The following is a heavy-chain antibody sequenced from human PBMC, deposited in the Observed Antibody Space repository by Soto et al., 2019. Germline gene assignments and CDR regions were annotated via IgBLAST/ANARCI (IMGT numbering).Heavy chain of an antibody. D-gene: IGHD3-22*01. CDR3: ARDRNYYDSSGSPRGPFDY. CDR1: GCTFSSYA. Sequence: SVKVSCKASGCTFSSYAISWVRQAPGQGLEWMGGIIPIFGTANYAQKFQGRVTITADESTSTAYMELSSLRSEDTAVYYCARDRNYYDSSGSPRGPFDYWGQGTLVTVSS. J-gene: IGHJ4*02. CDR2: IIPIFGTA. V-gene: IGHV1-69*13.